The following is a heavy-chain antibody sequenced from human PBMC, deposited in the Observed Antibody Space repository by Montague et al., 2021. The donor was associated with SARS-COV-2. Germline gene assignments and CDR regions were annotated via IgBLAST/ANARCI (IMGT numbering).Heavy chain of an antibody. CDR2: TYYRSKWYN. CDR1: GDSVSSNIAT. Sequence: CAISGDSVSSNIATWNWIRQSPSRGLEWLGRTYYRSKWYNDYAVSVKSRVITNPDTSNNRISLQLNSVTPEDTAVYYCARAYCGGDCYSYWYFDLWGRGTLVTVSS. J-gene: IGHJ2*01. V-gene: IGHV6-1*01. D-gene: IGHD2-21*02. CDR3: ARAYCGGDCYSYWYFDL.